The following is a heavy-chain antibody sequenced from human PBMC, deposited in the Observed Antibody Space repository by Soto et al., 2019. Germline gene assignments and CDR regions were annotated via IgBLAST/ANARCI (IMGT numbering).Heavy chain of an antibody. J-gene: IGHJ6*02. V-gene: IGHV3-23*01. D-gene: IGHD3-10*01. Sequence: EVQLLESGGGLVQPGGSLRLSCAASGFTFSSYAMSWVHQAPGKGLEWVSAISGSGGSTYYAASVKGRFTISRDKSKNTLYLQMNSLRAEDTAVYYCAKGASGYYYYGMDVWCQGTTVTVSS. CDR2: ISGSGGST. CDR3: AKGASGYYYYGMDV. CDR1: GFTFSSYA.